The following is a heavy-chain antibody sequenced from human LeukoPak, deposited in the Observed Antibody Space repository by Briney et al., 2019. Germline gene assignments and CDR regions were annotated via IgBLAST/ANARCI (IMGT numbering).Heavy chain of an antibody. CDR3: ARDMFYDILTGYYVRVGWDSYYYGLDV. CDR1: GYSFTKYG. D-gene: IGHD3-9*01. V-gene: IGHV1-18*01. J-gene: IGHJ6*02. Sequence: EASVKVSCKASGYSFTKYGVSWVRQAPGQGPEWMGWSSTNSDNTNYAQKFQGRVTLTTDTSTSTAYMEMRSLRSDDTAVYYCARDMFYDILTGYYVRVGWDSYYYGLDVWGQGTTVTVSS. CDR2: SSTNSDNT.